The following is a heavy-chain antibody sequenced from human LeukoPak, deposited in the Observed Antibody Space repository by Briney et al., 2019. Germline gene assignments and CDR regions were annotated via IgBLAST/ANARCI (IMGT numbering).Heavy chain of an antibody. CDR3: ARGGYVIDY. Sequence: PSETLSLTCAVYGGSFSGYYWTWIRQPPGKGLEWIGEINHSGSTNYNPSLKSRVTISVDTSKKQFSLKLSSVTAADTAVYYCARGGYVIDYWGQGTLVAVSS. J-gene: IGHJ4*02. V-gene: IGHV4-34*01. CDR1: GGSFSGYY. CDR2: INHSGST. D-gene: IGHD3-22*01.